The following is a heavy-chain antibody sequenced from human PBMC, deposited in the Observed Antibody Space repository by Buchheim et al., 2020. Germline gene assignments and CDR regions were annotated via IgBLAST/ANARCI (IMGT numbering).Heavy chain of an antibody. CDR1: GGSISSGSYF. V-gene: IGHV4-61*02. Sequence: QVQLQESGPGLVKPSQTLSLTCTVSGGSISSGSYFWSWIRQPAGKGLEWIGRIHTSGGTVYNPPLKSRVTISMDTPKNQFSLRLSSVTATDTAVYYCARNPGYWGQGIL. J-gene: IGHJ4*02. CDR3: ARNPGY. CDR2: IHTSGGT.